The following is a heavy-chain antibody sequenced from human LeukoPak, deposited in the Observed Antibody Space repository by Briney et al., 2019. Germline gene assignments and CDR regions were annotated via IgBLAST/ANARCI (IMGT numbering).Heavy chain of an antibody. J-gene: IGHJ4*02. V-gene: IGHV3-7*01. D-gene: IGHD3-3*01. CDR1: GFTFSSYW. CDR2: IKQDGSEK. Sequence: GGSLRLSCAASGFTFSSYWMSWVRQAPGKGLEWVANIKQDGSEKYYVDSVKGRFTISRDNAKNSLYLQMNSLRAENTAVYYCARGSYDFWSGYRGGYWGQGTLVTVSS. CDR3: ARGSYDFWSGYRGGY.